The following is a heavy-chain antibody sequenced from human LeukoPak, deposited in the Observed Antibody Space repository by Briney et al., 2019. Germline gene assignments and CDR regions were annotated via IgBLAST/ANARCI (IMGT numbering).Heavy chain of an antibody. V-gene: IGHV4-59*01. CDR1: GGSIGGYY. Sequence: SETLSLTCTVSGGSIGGYYWSWIRQPPTTGLEWIGYIYSSGSTNYNPSLKSRVTISVDTSKNQFSLKLSSVTAADTAVYYCARAGSGWGYYYYGMDVWGQGTTVTVSS. CDR3: ARAGSGWGYYYYGMDV. CDR2: IYSSGST. D-gene: IGHD6-19*01. J-gene: IGHJ6*02.